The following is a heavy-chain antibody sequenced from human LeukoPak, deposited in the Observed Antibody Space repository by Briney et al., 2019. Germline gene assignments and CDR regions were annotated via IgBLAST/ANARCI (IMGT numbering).Heavy chain of an antibody. CDR1: GYSFTSYW. CDR2: IYPGDSDT. V-gene: IGHV5-51*01. CDR3: ASHSSSSTYYYYYYMDV. Sequence: LGESLKISCKGSGYSFTSYWIGWVRQMPGKGLEWMGIIYPGDSDTRYSPSFQGQVTISADKSISTAYLQWSSLKASDTAMYYCASHSSSSTYYYYYYMDVWGKGTKVTVSS. J-gene: IGHJ6*03. D-gene: IGHD6-6*01.